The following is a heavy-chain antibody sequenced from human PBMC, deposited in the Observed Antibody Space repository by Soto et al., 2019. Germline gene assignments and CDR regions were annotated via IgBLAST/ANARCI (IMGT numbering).Heavy chain of an antibody. Sequence: EVQLVESGGGLVQPGGSLRVSCVASGFTFSSYALNWVRQAPGKGLEWVSYISVGGGSIFYADSVKGRFTISRGDATNSLYLQMNSLRDEDTAVYYCVRDHRWALEFWGQGTMVTVSS. D-gene: IGHD2-15*01. J-gene: IGHJ3*01. CDR1: GFTFSSYA. CDR3: VRDHRWALEF. V-gene: IGHV3-48*02. CDR2: ISVGGGSI.